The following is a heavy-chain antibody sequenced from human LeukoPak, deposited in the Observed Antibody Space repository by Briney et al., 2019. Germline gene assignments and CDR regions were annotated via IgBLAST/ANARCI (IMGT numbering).Heavy chain of an antibody. D-gene: IGHD2-2*01. CDR1: GFTFSSYA. CDR2: ISGSGGST. J-gene: IGHJ3*02. V-gene: IGHV3-23*01. Sequence: PGGSLRLSCAASGFTFSSYAMSWVRQAPGKGLESVSAISGSGGSTYYADSVKGRFTISRDNSKNTLYLQMNSLRAEDTAVYYCANFFLGYCSSTSCRDAFDIWGQGTMVTVSS. CDR3: ANFFLGYCSSTSCRDAFDI.